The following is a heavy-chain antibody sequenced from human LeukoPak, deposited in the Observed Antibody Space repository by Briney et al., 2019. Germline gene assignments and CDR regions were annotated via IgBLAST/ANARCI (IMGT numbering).Heavy chain of an antibody. CDR2: ISGSGGST. CDR1: GFTFSSYA. J-gene: IGHJ3*02. V-gene: IGHV3-23*01. CDR3: ASFHYYDSSGGI. Sequence: GGSLRLSCAASGFTFSSYAMSWVRQAPGKGLEWVSAISGSGGSTYYADSVKGRFAISRDNSKNSLYLQMNSLRAEDTAVYYCASFHYYDSSGGIWGQGTMVTVSS. D-gene: IGHD3-22*01.